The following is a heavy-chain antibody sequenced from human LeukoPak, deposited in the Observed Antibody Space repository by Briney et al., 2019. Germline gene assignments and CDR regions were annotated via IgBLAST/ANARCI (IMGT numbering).Heavy chain of an antibody. CDR3: ARDHVDIVATGFDY. Sequence: ASVKVSCKASGYTFTSYDINWVRQATGQGLEWMGWMNPNSGNTGYAQKFQGRVTMTRNTSISTAYMELSSLRSEDTAVYYCARDHVDIVATGFDYWGQGTPVTVSS. CDR2: MNPNSGNT. V-gene: IGHV1-8*01. CDR1: GYTFTSYD. D-gene: IGHD5-12*01. J-gene: IGHJ4*02.